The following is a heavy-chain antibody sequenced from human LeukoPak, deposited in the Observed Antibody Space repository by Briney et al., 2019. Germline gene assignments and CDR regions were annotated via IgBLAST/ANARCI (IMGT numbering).Heavy chain of an antibody. Sequence: GGSLRLSCAASGFTFSSYWMHWVRQAPGKGLVWVSRINSDGSSTSYADSVKGRFTISRDNAKNTLYLQMNSLRAEDTAVYCCARDSRITIFGVVIRPLDYWGQGTLVTVSS. CDR2: INSDGSST. CDR1: GFTFSSYW. J-gene: IGHJ4*02. D-gene: IGHD3-3*01. V-gene: IGHV3-74*01. CDR3: ARDSRITIFGVVIRPLDY.